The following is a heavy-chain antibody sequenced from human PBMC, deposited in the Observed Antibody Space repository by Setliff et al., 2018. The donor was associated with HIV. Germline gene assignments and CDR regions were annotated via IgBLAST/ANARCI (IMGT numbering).Heavy chain of an antibody. V-gene: IGHV4-59*11. D-gene: IGHD4-17*01. CDR1: GASITSHY. CDR3: AKGAGFYGDYTFDH. CDR2: IYSTGST. J-gene: IGHJ4*02. Sequence: LETLSLTCTVSGASITSHYWSWIRQSPGRELEWIGYIYSTGSTNYNPSLQSRVTISMVASRKQFSLKVTSVTAADTAVYYCAKGAGFYGDYTFDHWGQGRQVTVSS.